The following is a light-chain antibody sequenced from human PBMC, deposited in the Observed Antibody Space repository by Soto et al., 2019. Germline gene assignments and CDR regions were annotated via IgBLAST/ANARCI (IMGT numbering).Light chain of an antibody. Sequence: IVLTQSPATLSLSPGESATLSCRASQSVSRFLAWYQQKPGQTPRLLIYDASNRATGIPARFSGSGSGTDFTLTISSLEPEDFAVYYCQQRSKWLFTFGPGTKVDIK. J-gene: IGKJ3*01. CDR1: QSVSRF. V-gene: IGKV3-11*01. CDR3: QQRSKWLFT. CDR2: DAS.